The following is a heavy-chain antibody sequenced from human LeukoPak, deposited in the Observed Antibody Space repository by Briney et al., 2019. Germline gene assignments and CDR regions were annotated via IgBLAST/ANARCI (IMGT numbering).Heavy chain of an antibody. V-gene: IGHV1-69*01. CDR3: ARQITTVTTVFDY. Sequence: SVKVSCKDSGGTLSSYAISWVRQAPGQGLEWMGGIFPFFGTPNYAQKFQGRLTLIADESTNMAYMELSGLRSEDTAVYYCARQITTVTTVFDYWGQGTLVTVSS. D-gene: IGHD4-17*01. CDR1: GGTLSSYA. CDR2: IFPFFGTP. J-gene: IGHJ4*02.